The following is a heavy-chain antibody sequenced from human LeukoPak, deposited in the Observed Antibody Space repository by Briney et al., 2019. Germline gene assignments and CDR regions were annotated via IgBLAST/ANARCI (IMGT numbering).Heavy chain of an antibody. CDR3: ARGYYDRSGSSNPFDS. D-gene: IGHD3-22*01. CDR1: GDSISSSY. V-gene: IGHV4-59*01. Sequence: SETLSLTCTVSGDSISSSYWSWIRQPPGKRLEWVGYVHYTGKTNYNPSLNNRAAISVDMSKNQFSLTLTSVTVADTAMHYCARGYYDRSGSSNPFDSWGQGTLVTVSA. J-gene: IGHJ4*02. CDR2: VHYTGKT.